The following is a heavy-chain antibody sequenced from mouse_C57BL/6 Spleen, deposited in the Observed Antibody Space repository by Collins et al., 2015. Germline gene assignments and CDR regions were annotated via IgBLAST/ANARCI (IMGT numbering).Heavy chain of an antibody. Sequence: QVQLQQPGAELVKPGASVKLSCKASGYTFTSYWMHWVKQRPGRGLEWIGRIDPSSGGSKYNETFKTKATLTVDKPSSTAYMQLSSLTSEDSAVYYCARSRGLRWYFDVWGTGTTVTVSS. CDR1: GYTFTSYW. CDR2: IDPSSGGS. V-gene: IGHV1-72*01. CDR3: ARSRGLRWYFDV. D-gene: IGHD2-4*01. J-gene: IGHJ1*03.